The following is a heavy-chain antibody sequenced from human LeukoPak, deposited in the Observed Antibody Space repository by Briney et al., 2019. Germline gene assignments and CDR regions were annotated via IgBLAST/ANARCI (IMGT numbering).Heavy chain of an antibody. J-gene: IGHJ3*02. V-gene: IGHV3-30*18. CDR2: IPYDGSNK. Sequence: GGSLRLSCAASGFTLSTYGMHWVRQAPGKGLEWVAVIPYDGSNKYNADSVKGRFTISRDNSKNTLYLQMNSLRAEDTAVYYCAKEGGDTGLDAFDIWGQGTMVTVSS. D-gene: IGHD2-21*02. CDR1: GFTLSTYG. CDR3: AKEGGDTGLDAFDI.